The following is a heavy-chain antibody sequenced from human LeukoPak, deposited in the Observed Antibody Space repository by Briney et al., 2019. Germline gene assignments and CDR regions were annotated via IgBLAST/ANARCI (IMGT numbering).Heavy chain of an antibody. V-gene: IGHV1-8*01. CDR3: ASWGMAAAENLNYYYYYTDV. CDR1: GYTFTSYH. J-gene: IGHJ6*03. D-gene: IGHD3-16*01. Sequence: ASVKVSCKASGYTFTSYHINWVRQGTGQGLEWMGWMNPNSGDTGYAQKFQGRVTMTRNTSISTAYMELSSLRSEDTAVYYCASWGMAAAENLNYYYYYTDVWGKGTTVTVSS. CDR2: MNPNSGDT.